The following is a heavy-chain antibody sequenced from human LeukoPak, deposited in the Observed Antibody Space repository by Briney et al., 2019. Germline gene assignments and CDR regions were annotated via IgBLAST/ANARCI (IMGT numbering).Heavy chain of an antibody. Sequence: ASVKVSCKASGYTFTGYYMHWVRQAPGQGLEWMGWINPTSGRTNYAQKFQGRVTMTRDTSISTAYMELSRLRSDDTAVYYCARGFYSSSDYWGQGTLVTVSS. J-gene: IGHJ4*02. CDR3: ARGFYSSSDY. V-gene: IGHV1-2*02. CDR1: GYTFTGYY. D-gene: IGHD6-19*01. CDR2: INPTSGRT.